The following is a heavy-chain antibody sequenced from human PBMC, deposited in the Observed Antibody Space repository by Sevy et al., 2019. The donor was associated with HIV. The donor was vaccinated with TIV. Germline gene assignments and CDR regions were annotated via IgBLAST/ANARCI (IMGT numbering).Heavy chain of an antibody. J-gene: IGHJ4*02. CDR2: IRSKDYGGAT. CDR3: TRGYYYDSSGYSDY. D-gene: IGHD3-22*01. CDR1: GFTFGDYA. V-gene: IGHV3-49*03. Sequence: GGSLRLSCTGSGFTFGDYAMSWFRQAPGMGLEWVGFIRSKDYGGATEYAASVKGRFTISRDDSKSIADLGMNSLKTEDTAVYYCTRGYYYDSSGYSDYWGQGTLVTVSS.